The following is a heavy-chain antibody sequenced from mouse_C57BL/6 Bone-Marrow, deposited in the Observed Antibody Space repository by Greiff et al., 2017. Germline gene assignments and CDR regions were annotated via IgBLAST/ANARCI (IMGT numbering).Heavy chain of an antibody. J-gene: IGHJ2*01. V-gene: IGHV1-50*01. Sequence: QVQLQQPGAELVKPGASVKLSCKASGYTFTSYWMQWVKQRPGQGLEWFGEIDPSDSYTNSNPQFKGKDTLTVDTSSSTSDMKHSSLTSEDSAVYDCARSRAYYYGSSYGGYWGQGTTLTVSS. CDR1: GYTFTSYW. D-gene: IGHD1-1*01. CDR2: IDPSDSYT. CDR3: ARSRAYYYGSSYGGY.